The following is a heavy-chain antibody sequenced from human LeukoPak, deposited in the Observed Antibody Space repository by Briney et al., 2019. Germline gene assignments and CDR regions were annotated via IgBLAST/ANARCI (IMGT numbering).Heavy chain of an antibody. CDR3: AIQFSGSPQH. Sequence: GESLKISCQGFGSIFNSEWIGWVRQLPGKGLEWMGIIYPGDSDTRYSPSFQGQVTISADKSISTAYLQWSSLMPSDTAMYYCAIQFSGSPQHWGQGTLVTVSS. D-gene: IGHD3-10*01. J-gene: IGHJ1*01. CDR2: IYPGDSDT. CDR1: GSIFNSEW. V-gene: IGHV5-51*01.